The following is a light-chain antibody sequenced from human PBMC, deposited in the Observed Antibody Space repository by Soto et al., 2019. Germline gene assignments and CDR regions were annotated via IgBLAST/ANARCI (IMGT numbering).Light chain of an antibody. CDR1: QSISSH. CDR2: DAS. J-gene: IGKJ2*01. Sequence: EIEMTQSPATLSVSPGERATLSCRASQSISSHLTWYQKKPGQAPRLLMHDASARATGIPARFSGSGSGTEFTITISSLQSQDFEFYYCQQYHSWPYTFGQGTKLEIK. V-gene: IGKV3D-15*01. CDR3: QQYHSWPYT.